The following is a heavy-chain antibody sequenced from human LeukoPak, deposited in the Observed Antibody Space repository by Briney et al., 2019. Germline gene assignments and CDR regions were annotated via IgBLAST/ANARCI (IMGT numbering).Heavy chain of an antibody. Sequence: PGGSLRLSCAASGFTFSSYAMSWVRQAPGKGPKWVSALSGSGGTTYYADSVKGRFTISRDNSKNTLYLQMNGLRAEDTAVYYCAKVKLGTRSDYAFDIWGQGTMVTVSS. J-gene: IGHJ3*02. D-gene: IGHD7-27*01. V-gene: IGHV3-23*01. CDR2: LSGSGGTT. CDR3: AKVKLGTRSDYAFDI. CDR1: GFTFSSYA.